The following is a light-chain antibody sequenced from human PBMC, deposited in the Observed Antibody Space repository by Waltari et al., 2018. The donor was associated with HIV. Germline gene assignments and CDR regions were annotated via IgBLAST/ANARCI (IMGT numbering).Light chain of an antibody. CDR2: EVS. J-gene: IGLJ3*02. V-gene: IGLV2-14*01. Sequence: HSALPQPPSVPGSPGHSIPLSCTATNHHVSGYHYVSWSQPHPRKAPKLIIYEVSNRPSGISDRFSGAKSGNTASLTISGLQAEDEADYYCFSYRSSSTRVFGGGTKLTVL. CDR1: NHHVSGYHY. CDR3: FSYRSSSTRV.